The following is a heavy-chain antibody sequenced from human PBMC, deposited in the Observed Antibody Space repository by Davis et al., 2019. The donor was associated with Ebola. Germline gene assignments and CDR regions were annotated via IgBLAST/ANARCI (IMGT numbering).Heavy chain of an antibody. J-gene: IGHJ4*02. CDR3: ARDLVVQGVIKFGFYY. Sequence: GESLKISCAASGFTFSSYWMSWVRQAPGKGLEWVANIKQDGSEKYYVDSVKGRFTISRDNAKNSLYLQMNSLRAEDTAVYYCARDLVVQGVIKFGFYYWGQGTLVTVSS. D-gene: IGHD3-10*01. CDR2: IKQDGSEK. V-gene: IGHV3-7*01. CDR1: GFTFSSYW.